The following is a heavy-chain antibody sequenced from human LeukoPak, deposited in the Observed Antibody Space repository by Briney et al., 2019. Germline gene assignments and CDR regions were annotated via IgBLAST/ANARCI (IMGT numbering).Heavy chain of an antibody. V-gene: IGHV3-21*01. CDR2: ISSSSSYI. D-gene: IGHD3-22*01. Sequence: GGTLRLSCAASGFTFSSYIMNWVRQAPGKGLEWVSSISSSSSYIYYADSVKGRFTISRDNARNSLYLQVNSLRAEDTAVYYCARDGQDYYDSSGYLHYWGQGTLVTVSS. J-gene: IGHJ4*02. CDR1: GFTFSSYI. CDR3: ARDGQDYYDSSGYLHY.